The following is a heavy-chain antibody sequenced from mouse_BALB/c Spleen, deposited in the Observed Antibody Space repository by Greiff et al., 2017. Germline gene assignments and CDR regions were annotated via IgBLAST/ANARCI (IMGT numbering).Heavy chain of an antibody. Sequence: QVQLQQSGAELMKPGASVKISCKATGYTFSSYWIEWVKQRPGHGLEWIGEILPGSGSTNYNEKFKGKATFTADTSSNTAYMQLSSLTSEDSAVYYCAKGGDDGYYGGFAYWGQGTLVTVSA. CDR1: GYTFSSYW. J-gene: IGHJ3*01. CDR2: ILPGSGST. D-gene: IGHD2-3*01. CDR3: AKGGDDGYYGGFAY. V-gene: IGHV1-9*01.